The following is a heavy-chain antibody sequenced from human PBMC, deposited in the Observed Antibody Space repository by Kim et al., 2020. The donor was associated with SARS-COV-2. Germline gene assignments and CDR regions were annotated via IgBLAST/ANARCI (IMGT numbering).Heavy chain of an antibody. V-gene: IGHV6-1*01. D-gene: IGHD6-13*01. Sequence: SQTLSLTCAISGDSVSSNSAAWNWIRQSPSRGLEWLGRTYYRSKWYNDYAVSVKSRITINPDTSKNQFSLQLNSVTPEDTAVYYCARDSTLNSSPTDARNWFDPWGQGTLVTVSS. J-gene: IGHJ5*02. CDR3: ARDSTLNSSPTDARNWFDP. CDR2: TYYRSKWYN. CDR1: GDSVSSNSAA.